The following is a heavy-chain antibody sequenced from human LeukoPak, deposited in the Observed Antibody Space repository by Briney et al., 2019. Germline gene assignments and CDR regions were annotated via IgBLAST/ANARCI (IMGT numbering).Heavy chain of an antibody. Sequence: GGSLRLSCAASGSTFTSYAMNWVRQAPGKGLEWVSVISASGATTDYADSVKGRFTISRDNAKNSLYLQMNSLRAEDTAVYYCARGGSSSFAFDYWGQGTLVTVSS. V-gene: IGHV3-23*01. CDR1: GSTFTSYA. D-gene: IGHD6-13*01. J-gene: IGHJ4*02. CDR3: ARGGSSSFAFDY. CDR2: ISASGATT.